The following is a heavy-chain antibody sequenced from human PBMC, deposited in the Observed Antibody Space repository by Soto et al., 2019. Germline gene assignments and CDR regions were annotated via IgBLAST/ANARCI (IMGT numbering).Heavy chain of an antibody. D-gene: IGHD4-17*01. CDR1: GFTFSSCG. V-gene: IGHV3-33*01. CDR3: ARVSGILISYGDSLLNYGMDV. Sequence: GGSLRLSCAASGFTFSSCGMHWVRQAPGKGLEWVAVIWYDGSNKYYADSVKGRFTISRDNSKNTLYLQMNSLRAEDTAVYYCARVSGILISYGDSLLNYGMDVWGQGTTVTVSS. J-gene: IGHJ6*02. CDR2: IWYDGSNK.